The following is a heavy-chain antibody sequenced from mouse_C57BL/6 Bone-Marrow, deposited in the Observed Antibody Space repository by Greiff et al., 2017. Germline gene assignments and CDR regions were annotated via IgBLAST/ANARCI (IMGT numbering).Heavy chain of an antibody. CDR1: GFNINDDY. D-gene: IGHD2-5*01. CDR3: TTGVSNPAWFAY. J-gene: IGHJ3*01. CDR2: IDPENGDT. V-gene: IGHV14-4*01. Sequence: EVQLQESGAELVRPGASVKLSCTASGFNINDDYMHWVKQRPEQGLAWIGWIDPENGDTEYASKFQGKATITADTSSNTAYLQLSSLTSEDTAVYYCTTGVSNPAWFAYWGQGTLVTVSA.